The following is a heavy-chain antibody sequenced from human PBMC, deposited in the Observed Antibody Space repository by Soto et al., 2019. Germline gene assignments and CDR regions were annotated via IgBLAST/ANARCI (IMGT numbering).Heavy chain of an antibody. CDR3: ARGDLFDF. CDR1: GSTFTSYA. V-gene: IGHV1-3*01. J-gene: IGHJ5*01. D-gene: IGHD1-26*01. Sequence: APVKVSCKASGSTFTSYAMHWVRQPLGQRLKWMGWINAGNGNTKYSQKFQGRVTITRDKSASPANMELSSLTPEDTAVYSCARGDLFDFWGQGTLVTVSS. CDR2: INAGNGNT.